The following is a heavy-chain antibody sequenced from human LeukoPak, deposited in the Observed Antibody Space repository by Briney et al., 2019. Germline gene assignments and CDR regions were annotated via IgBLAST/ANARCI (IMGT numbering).Heavy chain of an antibody. CDR3: ATYSSGWYLVY. Sequence: PGGSLRLSCAASGFTFSTYSMTWVRQAPGKGLEWVSFISSSSSAIYYADSVKGRFTISRDDAQNSLYLQMNSLRDGDTAVYYCATYSSGWYLVYWGQGTLVTVSS. CDR2: ISSSSSAI. V-gene: IGHV3-48*02. CDR1: GFTFSTYS. D-gene: IGHD6-19*01. J-gene: IGHJ4*02.